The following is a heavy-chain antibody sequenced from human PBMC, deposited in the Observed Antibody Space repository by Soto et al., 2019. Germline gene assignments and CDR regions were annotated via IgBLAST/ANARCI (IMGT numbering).Heavy chain of an antibody. CDR1: GFTFSSYG. Sequence: GGSLRLSCAASGFTFSSYGMHWVRQAPGKGLEWVAVIWYDGSNKYYADSVKGRFTISRDNSKNTLYLQMNSLRAEDTAVYYCARDRAGDYSNFGWNDYYCGMDVWGQGSTVTVSS. CDR3: ARDRAGDYSNFGWNDYYCGMDV. CDR2: IWYDGSNK. D-gene: IGHD4-4*01. V-gene: IGHV3-33*01. J-gene: IGHJ6*02.